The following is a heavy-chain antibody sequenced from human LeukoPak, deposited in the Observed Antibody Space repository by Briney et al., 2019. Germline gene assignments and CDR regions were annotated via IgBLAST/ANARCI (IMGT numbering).Heavy chain of an antibody. J-gene: IGHJ4*02. V-gene: IGHV4-4*07. CDR3: AIDVGSGGGTFPTHHFDF. CDR2: IYSSGDT. D-gene: IGHD3-10*01. CDR1: GGSISSYY. Sequence: PSETLSLTCTVSGGSISSYYWDWIRQPAGKGLEWIGRIYSSGDTNYNPSLKSRVTMSVDTSKNQFSLRLSSLTAADTAVYYCAIDVGSGGGTFPTHHFDFSGQGTLVTVSS.